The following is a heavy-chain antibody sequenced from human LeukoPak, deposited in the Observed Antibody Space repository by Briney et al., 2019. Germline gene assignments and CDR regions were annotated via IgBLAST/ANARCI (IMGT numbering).Heavy chain of an antibody. D-gene: IGHD5-24*01. CDR2: ISGSGSGGST. J-gene: IGHJ4*02. CDR1: GITFSSYT. CDR3: AKSGYNRFDY. V-gene: IGHV3-23*01. Sequence: PGGSLRLSCAASGITFSSYTMNWVRQAPGKGLEWVSSISGSGSGGSTYYADSVKGRFTISRDNSKNTLYLQMNSLRAEDTAVYYCAKSGYNRFDYWGQGTLVTVSS.